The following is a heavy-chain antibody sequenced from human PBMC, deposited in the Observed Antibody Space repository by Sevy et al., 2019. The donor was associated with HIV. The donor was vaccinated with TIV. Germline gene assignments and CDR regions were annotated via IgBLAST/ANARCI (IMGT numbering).Heavy chain of an antibody. J-gene: IGHJ6*02. CDR1: GFNLTDYY. CDR2: ISYHGRDK. V-gene: IGHV3-30*18. D-gene: IGHD3-9*01. Sequence: GGSLRLSCAASGFNLTDYYINWIRQAPGKGLEWVAVISYHGRDKFYADSVKGRSTISRDNSKNILYLQMVSLRAEDTAVYYCAKDFTGYNGMDVWGQGTMVTVSS. CDR3: AKDFTGYNGMDV.